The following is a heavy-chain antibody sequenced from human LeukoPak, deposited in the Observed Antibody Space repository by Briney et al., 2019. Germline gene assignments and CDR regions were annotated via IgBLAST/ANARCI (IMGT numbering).Heavy chain of an antibody. CDR1: GGSISSTSYY. CDR3: ARELAPGTYYYGSGQRPYFDY. CDR2: LYFRGTTS. J-gene: IGHJ4*02. Sequence: SETLSLTCTVSGGSISSTSYYWGWFRQPPGKGLEWIGGLYFRGTTSFYNPSLRSRVNMSWDTSKNQLSLKLSSVTAADTAVYYCARELAPGTYYYGSGQRPYFDYWGQGTLVTVSS. V-gene: IGHV4-39*07. D-gene: IGHD3-10*01.